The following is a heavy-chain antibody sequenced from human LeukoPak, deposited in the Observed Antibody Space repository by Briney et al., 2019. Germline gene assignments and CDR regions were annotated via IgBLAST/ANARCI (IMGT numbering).Heavy chain of an antibody. CDR2: IFYSGST. V-gene: IGHV4-59*12. D-gene: IGHD3-10*01. J-gene: IGHJ3*02. CDR3: ARGGTRISTYGASDM. CDR1: GGSFSSYY. Sequence: SETLSLTCTVSGGSFSSYYWTWIRQSPGEGPEWIGFIFYSGSTNYNPSLKSRVTISVDTSKNQFSLRLKSVTAADTAVYYCARGGTRISTYGASDMWGQGTMVTVSS.